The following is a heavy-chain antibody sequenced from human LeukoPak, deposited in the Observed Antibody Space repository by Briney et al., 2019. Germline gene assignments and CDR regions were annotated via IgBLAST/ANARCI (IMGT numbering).Heavy chain of an antibody. J-gene: IGHJ3*02. V-gene: IGHV4-34*01. CDR3: ARPPGTTVNDAFDI. Sequence: SETLSLTCAVYGGSFSGYYWSRIRQPPGKGLEWIGEINHSGSTNYNPSLKSRVTISVDTSKNQFSLKLSSVTAADTAVYYCARPPGTTVNDAFDIWGQGTMVTVSS. CDR2: INHSGST. D-gene: IGHD1-1*01. CDR1: GGSFSGYY.